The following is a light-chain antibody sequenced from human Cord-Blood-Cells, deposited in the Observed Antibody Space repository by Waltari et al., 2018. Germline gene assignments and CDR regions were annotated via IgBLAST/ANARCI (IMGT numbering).Light chain of an antibody. J-gene: IGLJ3*02. CDR1: SSDVGSYNL. V-gene: IGLV2-23*01. Sequence: QSALTQPASVSGSPGQSITISCTGTSSDVGSYNLVSWYQQHPGKAPKLMIYEGSKRHSGVSNRFSGSESGNTASLTISGLQAEDEADYYCCSYAGSSIWVFGGGTKLTVL. CDR3: CSYAGSSIWV. CDR2: EGS.